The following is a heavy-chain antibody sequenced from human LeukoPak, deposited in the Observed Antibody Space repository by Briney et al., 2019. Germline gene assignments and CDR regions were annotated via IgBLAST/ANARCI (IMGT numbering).Heavy chain of an antibody. V-gene: IGHV4-38-2*02. Sequence: SETLSLTCTVSGYSISSGYYWGWIRQPPGKGLEWIGSIYHSGSTYYNPSLKSRVTISVDTSKNQFSLKLSSVTAADTAVYYCAREPIKNWFDPWGQGTLVTVSS. J-gene: IGHJ5*02. CDR3: AREPIKNWFDP. CDR1: GYSISSGYY. CDR2: IYHSGST.